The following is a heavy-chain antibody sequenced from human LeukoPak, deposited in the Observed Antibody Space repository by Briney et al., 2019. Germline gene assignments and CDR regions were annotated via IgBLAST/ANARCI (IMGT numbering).Heavy chain of an antibody. CDR1: GYTFTSYY. Sequence: ASVKVSCKSSGYTFTSYYMHWVRQAPGQGLEWMGIINPSGGSTSNAQKFQGRVTMTRDTSTSTVYMELSSLRSEDTAVYYCARGSIGHYGSGTYYNLDYWGQGTLVTVSS. CDR2: INPSGGST. CDR3: ARGSIGHYGSGTYYNLDY. D-gene: IGHD3-10*01. J-gene: IGHJ4*02. V-gene: IGHV1-46*01.